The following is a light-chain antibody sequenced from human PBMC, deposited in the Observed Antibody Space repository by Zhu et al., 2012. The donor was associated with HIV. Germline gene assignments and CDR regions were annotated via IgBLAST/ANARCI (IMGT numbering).Light chain of an antibody. Sequence: EIVLTQSPATLSLSPGERATISCRASQSVSSYLAWYQQKPGQAPRLLISATSTRATGIPDRFSGSGSGTDFTLTISRLEPEDFAVYYCQQYGSSPWTFGQGTKVEI. J-gene: IGKJ1*01. CDR2: ATS. V-gene: IGKV3-20*01. CDR1: QSVSSY. CDR3: QQYGSSPWT.